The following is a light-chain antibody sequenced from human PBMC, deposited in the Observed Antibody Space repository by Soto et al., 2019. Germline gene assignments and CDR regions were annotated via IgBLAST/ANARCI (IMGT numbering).Light chain of an antibody. CDR2: KAS. CDR3: QQYNNSPYT. J-gene: IGKJ1*01. Sequence: DIQMTQSPSTLSASVGDRVTITCRASQSISSWLAWYQQKPGKAPKLLIYKASSLESGVPSRFSGSGSGTEFTLTISSLQPDDFATYYCQQYNNSPYTFGQGTKVEIK. CDR1: QSISSW. V-gene: IGKV1-5*03.